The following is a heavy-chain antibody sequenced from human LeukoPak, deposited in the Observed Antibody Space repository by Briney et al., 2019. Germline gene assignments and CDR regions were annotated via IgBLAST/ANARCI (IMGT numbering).Heavy chain of an antibody. CDR3: ARNIVGPRQVDY. D-gene: IGHD1-26*01. J-gene: IGHJ4*02. Sequence: SETLSLTCTVSGGSISSYYWSWIRQPPGKGLEWIGYIYHSGTTNYNPSLKGRVTISVDTSKSQFSLKLSSVTAADTAIYYCARNIVGPRQVDYWGQGTLVTVSS. V-gene: IGHV4-59*01. CDR1: GGSISSYY. CDR2: IYHSGTT.